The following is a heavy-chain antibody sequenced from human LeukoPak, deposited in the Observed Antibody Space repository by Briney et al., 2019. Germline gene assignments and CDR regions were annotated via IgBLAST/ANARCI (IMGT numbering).Heavy chain of an antibody. CDR1: GGSISSGGYY. D-gene: IGHD4-17*01. V-gene: IGHV4-31*03. CDR3: ARFLYGDYGIYIDY. J-gene: IGHJ4*02. CDR2: IYYSGST. Sequence: PSQTLSLTCTVSGGSISSGGYYWSWIRQHPRKGLEWIGYIYYSGSTYYNPSLKSRVTISVDTSKNQFSLKLSSVTAADTAVYYCARFLYGDYGIYIDYWGQGTLVTVSS.